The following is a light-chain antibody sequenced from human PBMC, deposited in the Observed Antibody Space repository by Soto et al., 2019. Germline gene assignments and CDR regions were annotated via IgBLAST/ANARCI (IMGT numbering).Light chain of an antibody. Sequence: EVVLTQSPVTLSVSPGERATLSCRASQSVSRNYIAWYRLKPGQAPRLLIHGASSRAPGIPDRFGGSGSGTDFTLTISRLEPEDFAVYYCQQYGRTPLTFGGGTKVDIK. V-gene: IGKV3-20*01. CDR1: QSVSRNY. CDR2: GAS. CDR3: QQYGRTPLT. J-gene: IGKJ4*01.